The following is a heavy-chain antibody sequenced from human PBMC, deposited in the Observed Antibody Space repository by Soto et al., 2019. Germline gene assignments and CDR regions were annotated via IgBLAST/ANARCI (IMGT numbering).Heavy chain of an antibody. CDR1: GGSISSYY. V-gene: IGHV4-59*01. J-gene: IGHJ6*02. CDR2: IYYSGST. Sequence: PSETLSLTCTVSGGSISSYYWSWIRQPPGKGLEWIGYIYYSGSTNYNPSLKSRVTISVDTSKNQFSLKLSSVTAADTAVYYCARDQDRWDFWSGYRSYYYGMDVWGQGTTVTVSS. CDR3: ARDQDRWDFWSGYRSYYYGMDV. D-gene: IGHD3-3*01.